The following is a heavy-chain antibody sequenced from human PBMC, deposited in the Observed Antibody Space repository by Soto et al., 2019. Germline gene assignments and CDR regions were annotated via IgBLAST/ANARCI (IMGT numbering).Heavy chain of an antibody. J-gene: IGHJ4*02. V-gene: IGHV3-23*01. CDR2: ISGSGGST. D-gene: IGHD3-10*01. CDR3: AKDLQGFGELFFSFDY. CDR1: GFTFSSYA. Sequence: SLRLSCAASGFTFSSYAMSWVRQAPGKGLEWVSAISGSGGSTYYADSVKGRFTISRDNSKNTLYLQMNSLRAEDTAVYYCAKDLQGFGELFFSFDYWGQGTLVTVSS.